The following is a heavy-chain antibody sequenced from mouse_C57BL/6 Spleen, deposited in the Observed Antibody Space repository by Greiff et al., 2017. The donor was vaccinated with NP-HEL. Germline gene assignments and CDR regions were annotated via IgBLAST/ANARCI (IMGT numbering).Heavy chain of an antibody. Sequence: VQLKESGPELVKPGASVKISCKASGYSFTDYNMNWVKQSNGKSLEWIGVINPNYGTTSYNQKFKGKATLTVAQSSSTAYMQLNSLTSEDSAVYYCARSTMVTPSDMDYWGQGTSVTVSS. J-gene: IGHJ4*01. CDR2: INPNYGTT. V-gene: IGHV1-39*01. D-gene: IGHD2-2*01. CDR1: GYSFTDYN. CDR3: ARSTMVTPSDMDY.